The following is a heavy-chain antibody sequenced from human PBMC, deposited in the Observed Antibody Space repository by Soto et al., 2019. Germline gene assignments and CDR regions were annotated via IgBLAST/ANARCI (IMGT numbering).Heavy chain of an antibody. V-gene: IGHV3-53*01. J-gene: IGHJ4*02. CDR2: IYSGGST. D-gene: IGHD3-10*01. Sequence: GGSLRLSCAASGFTFTNYALHWVRQAPGKGLEWVSVIYSGGSTYYADSVKGRFTISRDNSKNTLYLQMNSLRAEDTAVYYCASADNHLDRGGYFDYWGQGTLATVSS. CDR3: ASADNHLDRGGYFDY. CDR1: GFTFTNYA.